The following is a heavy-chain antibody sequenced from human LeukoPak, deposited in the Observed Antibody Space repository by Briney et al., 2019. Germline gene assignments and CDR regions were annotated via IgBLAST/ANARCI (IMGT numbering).Heavy chain of an antibody. CDR2: IYTSGST. J-gene: IGHJ4*02. CDR3: ARRTYYYGSGSYYSR. Sequence: PSETLSLTCTVSGGSISSYYWSWIRQPAGKGLEWIGRIYTSGSTNYNPSLKSRVTISVDTSKNQFSLKLSSVTAADTAVYYCARRTYYYGSGSYYSRWGQGTLVTVSS. V-gene: IGHV4-4*07. CDR1: GGSISSYY. D-gene: IGHD3-10*01.